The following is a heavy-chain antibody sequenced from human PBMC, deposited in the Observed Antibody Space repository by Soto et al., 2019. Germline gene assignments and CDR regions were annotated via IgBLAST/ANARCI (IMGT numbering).Heavy chain of an antibody. CDR1: GFIVRGNY. J-gene: IGHJ6*02. D-gene: IGHD3-10*01. CDR3: ARDSGMIRGNYGMDV. CDR2: IYSSGNI. Sequence: EVQLVESGGGLIQPGGSLRLSCAASGFIVRGNYMTWVRQAPGKGLEWVSVIYSSGNIYYPDSVKGRFTTSRDNSQNTFFLQMNSLRAEDTAVYYCARDSGMIRGNYGMDVWGQGTTVIVSS. V-gene: IGHV3-53*01.